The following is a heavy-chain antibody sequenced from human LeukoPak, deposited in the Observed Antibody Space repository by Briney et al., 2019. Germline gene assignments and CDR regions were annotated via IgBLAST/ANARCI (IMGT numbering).Heavy chain of an antibody. CDR3: ARVPYSSGWYGGDY. J-gene: IGHJ4*02. D-gene: IGHD6-19*01. CDR1: GFTFSSYW. V-gene: IGHV3-7*01. CDR2: IKQDRSEK. Sequence: GGSLRLSCAASGFTFSSYWMSWVRQAPGKGLEWVANIKQDRSEKYYVDSVKGRFTISRDNAKNSLYLQMNSLRAEDTAVYYCARVPYSSGWYGGDYWGQGTLVTVSS.